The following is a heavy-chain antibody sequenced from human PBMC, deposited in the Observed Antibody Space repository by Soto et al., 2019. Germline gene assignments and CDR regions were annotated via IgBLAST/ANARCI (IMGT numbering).Heavy chain of an antibody. Sequence: QVQLVQSGAEVKKPGSSVKVSCKASGGSFSSHAITWVRQAPGQVLEWMGRIIPILGITNYAQKFQDRVTITADKSTSTAYMGLSSLRSEDTAMYYCSVGEDDDYRYRRDDAFDVWGQGTKVTVSS. CDR2: IIPILGIT. CDR1: GGSFSSHA. J-gene: IGHJ3*01. CDR3: SVGEDDDYRYRRDDAFDV. V-gene: IGHV1-69*02. D-gene: IGHD3-16*02.